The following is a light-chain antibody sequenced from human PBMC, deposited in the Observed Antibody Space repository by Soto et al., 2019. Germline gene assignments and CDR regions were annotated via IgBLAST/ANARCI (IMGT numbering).Light chain of an antibody. CDR1: QGISSY. CDR2: AAS. Sequence: AIRMTQSPSSLSASTGDRVTITCRASQGISSYLAWYQQKPGKAPKLLIYAASTLQSGVPSRFSGSGSGTVFTLTISSLQPADFATYFCQQSYTLSPLTFGGGTKVDIK. V-gene: IGKV1-8*01. CDR3: QQSYTLSPLT. J-gene: IGKJ4*01.